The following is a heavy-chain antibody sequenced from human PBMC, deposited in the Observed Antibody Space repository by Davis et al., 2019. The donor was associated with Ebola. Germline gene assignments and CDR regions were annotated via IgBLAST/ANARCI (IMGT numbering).Heavy chain of an antibody. CDR2: IYPDDSYT. Sequence: GESLKISCKGSGYRFTSYWIGWVRQMPGKGLEWMGIIYPDDSYTRYSPSFQGQVTISADESISTACLQWSSLKASDTAMYYCARGTSLARNFDYWGQGTLVTVSS. J-gene: IGHJ4*02. CDR1: GYRFTSYW. D-gene: IGHD3-3*02. CDR3: ARGTSLARNFDY. V-gene: IGHV5-51*01.